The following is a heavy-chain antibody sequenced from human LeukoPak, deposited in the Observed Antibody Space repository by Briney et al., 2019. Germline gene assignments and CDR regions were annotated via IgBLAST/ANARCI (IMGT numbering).Heavy chain of an antibody. Sequence: GASVKVSCKASGYTFTSYYMHWVRQAPGQGLEWMGIINPSGGSTSYAQKFQGRVTITADESTSTAYMELSSLRSEDTAVYYCARDPGGSFYDSSGYDNWGQGTLVTVSS. CDR2: INPSGGST. CDR3: ARDPGGSFYDSSGYDN. D-gene: IGHD3-22*01. J-gene: IGHJ4*02. CDR1: GYTFTSYY. V-gene: IGHV1-46*01.